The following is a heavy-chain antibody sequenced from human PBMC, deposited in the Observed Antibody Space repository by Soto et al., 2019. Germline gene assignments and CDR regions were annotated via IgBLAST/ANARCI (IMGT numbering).Heavy chain of an antibody. J-gene: IGHJ5*02. CDR3: ARDWKYYYDSSGLASNWFDP. V-gene: IGHV3-33*01. CDR2: IWYDGSNK. D-gene: IGHD3-22*01. CDR1: GFTFSSYG. Sequence: QVQLVESGGGVVQPGRSLRLSCAASGFTFSSYGMHWVRQAPGKGLEWVAVIWYDGSNKYYADSVKGRFTISRDNSKNTLYLQMNSLRAEDTAVYYCARDWKYYYDSSGLASNWFDPWGQGTLVTVSS.